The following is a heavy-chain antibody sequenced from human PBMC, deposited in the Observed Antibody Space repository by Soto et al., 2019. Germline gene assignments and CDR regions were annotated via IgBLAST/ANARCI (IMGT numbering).Heavy chain of an antibody. Sequence: ASVQVSCKASGGTFSSYAISWVRQAPGQGLEWMGGIIPIFGTANYAQKFQGRVTITADESTSTAYMELSSLRSEDTAVYYCARAGDTYGSPYYGMDVWGQGTTVTVSS. V-gene: IGHV1-69*13. CDR3: ARAGDTYGSPYYGMDV. CDR1: GGTFSSYA. J-gene: IGHJ6*02. CDR2: IIPIFGTA. D-gene: IGHD5-18*01.